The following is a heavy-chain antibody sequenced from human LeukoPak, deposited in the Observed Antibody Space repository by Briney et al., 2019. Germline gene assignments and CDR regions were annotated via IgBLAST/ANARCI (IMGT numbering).Heavy chain of an antibody. CDR2: INPSGGST. Sequence: GASVKVPCKASGYTFTSYYMHWVRQAPGQGLEWMGIINPSGGSTSYAQKFQGRVTMTRDMSTSTVYMELSSLRSEDTAVYYCAKGGSGSYFTYWGQGTLVTVSS. V-gene: IGHV1-46*01. CDR3: AKGGSGSYFTY. CDR1: GYTFTSYY. J-gene: IGHJ4*02. D-gene: IGHD1-26*01.